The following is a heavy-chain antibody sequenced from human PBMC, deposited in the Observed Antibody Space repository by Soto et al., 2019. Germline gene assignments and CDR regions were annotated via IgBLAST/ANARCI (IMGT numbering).Heavy chain of an antibody. J-gene: IGHJ4*02. CDR2: IKSKTDGGTT. CDR3: TTEAPYSSSWYYFDY. D-gene: IGHD6-13*01. CDR1: GFTFSNAW. V-gene: IGHV3-15*01. Sequence: GGSLRLSCAASGFTFSNAWMSWVRQAPGKGLEWVGRIKSKTDGGTTDYAAPVKGRFTISRDDSKNTLYLQMNSLKTEDTAVYYWTTEAPYSSSWYYFDYWGQGTLVTVSS.